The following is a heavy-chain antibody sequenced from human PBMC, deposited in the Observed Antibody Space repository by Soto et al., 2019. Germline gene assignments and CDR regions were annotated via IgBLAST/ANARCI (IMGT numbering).Heavy chain of an antibody. V-gene: IGHV4-59*08. CDR3: ARRGFGELHGLVDV. D-gene: IGHD3-10*01. Sequence: QVQLQESGPGLVKPSETLSLTCTISGGPMNNYYCSWFRQPRGQGLEWIGYMGYNGFTRYNPSLRSRVSISLDTAEHQFSLILSSVTAADPVLYYFARRGFGELHGLVDVWGQGVRVTVSS. CDR1: GGPMNNYY. J-gene: IGHJ6*02. CDR2: MGYNGFT.